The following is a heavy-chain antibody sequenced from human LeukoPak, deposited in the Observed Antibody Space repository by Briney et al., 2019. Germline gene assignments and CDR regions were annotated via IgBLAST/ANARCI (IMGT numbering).Heavy chain of an antibody. Sequence: GGSLRLSCAASGFTFSSFGMHWVRQAPGKGLEWVAVISYDGSNEYYADSVKGRFTISRDNSKNTLYLQMDSLRPEDTAGYYCAKALLQGVVRGVLGYWGQGTLVTVSS. CDR1: GFTFSSFG. V-gene: IGHV3-30*18. D-gene: IGHD3-10*01. CDR2: ISYDGSNE. J-gene: IGHJ4*02. CDR3: AKALLQGVVRGVLGY.